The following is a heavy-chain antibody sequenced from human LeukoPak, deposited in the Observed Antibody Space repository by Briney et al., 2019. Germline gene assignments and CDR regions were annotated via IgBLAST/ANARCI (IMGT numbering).Heavy chain of an antibody. Sequence: PSETLSLTCAVYGGSFSGYYWSWIRQPPGKGLEWIGEINHSGSTNYNSSLKGRVTISVDRSKNQFSLKLSSVTAADTAVYYCARHSGGYTYYYYYMDVWGKGTTVTVSS. D-gene: IGHD2-21*01. CDR3: ARHSGGYTYYYYYMDV. J-gene: IGHJ6*03. V-gene: IGHV4-34*01. CDR1: GGSFSGYY. CDR2: INHSGST.